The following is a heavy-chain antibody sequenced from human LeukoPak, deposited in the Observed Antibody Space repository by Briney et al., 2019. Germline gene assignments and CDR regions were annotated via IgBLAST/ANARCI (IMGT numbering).Heavy chain of an antibody. CDR2: IYYSGST. D-gene: IGHD3-16*01. CDR3: ARGGTHRGFSHFVY. J-gene: IGHJ4*02. Sequence: SETLSLTCTVSGGSISSSSYYWGWIRQPPGKGLEWIGSIYYSGSTYYNPSLKSRVTISVDTSKNQFSLMLSSVTAADTVVYYCARGGTHRGFSHFVYWGQGTLVTVSS. V-gene: IGHV4-39*01. CDR1: GGSISSSSYY.